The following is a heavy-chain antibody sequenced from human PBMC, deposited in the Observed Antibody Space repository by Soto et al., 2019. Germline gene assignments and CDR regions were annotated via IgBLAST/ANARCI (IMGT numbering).Heavy chain of an antibody. Sequence: ASVKVSCKASGYTFTGYYMHWVRQAPGQGLEWMGWINPNSGGTNYAQKFQGRVTMTRDASISTAYMELSRLRSDDTAVYYCARAGGYCSGGSCYSHYYYRMDVWGQGTTVTVSS. CDR2: INPNSGGT. V-gene: IGHV1-2*02. D-gene: IGHD2-15*01. CDR3: ARAGGYCSGGSCYSHYYYRMDV. CDR1: GYTFTGYY. J-gene: IGHJ6*02.